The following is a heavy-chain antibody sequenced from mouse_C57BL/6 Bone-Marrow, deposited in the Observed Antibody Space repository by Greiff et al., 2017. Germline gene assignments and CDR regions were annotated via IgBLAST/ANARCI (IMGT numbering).Heavy chain of an antibody. CDR3: ARSELIPDWFAY. CDR2: IYPGSGST. Sequence: VQLQQPGAELVKPGASVKMSCKASGYTFTSYWITWVKQRPGQGLEWIGDIYPGSGSTNYNEKFKSKATLTVDTSSSTAYMQLSSLTSEDSAVYYCARSELIPDWFAYWGQGTLVTVSA. J-gene: IGHJ3*01. CDR1: GYTFTSYW. V-gene: IGHV1-55*01.